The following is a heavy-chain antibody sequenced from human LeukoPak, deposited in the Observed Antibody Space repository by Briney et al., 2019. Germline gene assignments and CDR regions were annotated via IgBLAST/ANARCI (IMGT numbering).Heavy chain of an antibody. V-gene: IGHV4-34*01. CDR2: INQSGST. J-gene: IGHJ2*01. D-gene: IGHD2-21*02. Sequence: PSGTLSLTCAVYGGPFSGYYWSWILQSPGKGLEWIREINQSGSTTYKPSLKGRVTISVDTSKTQFSLKLSSVTAADTAVYYCARGKEYCGGDCFSSWYFDLWGRGTLVTVSS. CDR3: ARGKEYCGGDCFSSWYFDL. CDR1: GGPFSGYY.